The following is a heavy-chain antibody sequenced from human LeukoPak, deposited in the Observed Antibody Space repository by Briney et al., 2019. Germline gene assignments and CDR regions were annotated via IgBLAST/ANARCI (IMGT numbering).Heavy chain of an antibody. CDR2: INWNGGST. J-gene: IGHJ6*03. CDR3: ARVGLSSSPYYYYYYMDV. D-gene: IGHD6-6*01. Sequence: AGGSLRLSCAASGFTFDDYGMSWVRQAPGKGLEWVSGINWNGGSTGYADSVKGRFTISRDNAKNSLYLQMNSLRAEDTALYYCARVGLSSSPYYYYYYMDVWGKGTTVTVSS. CDR1: GFTFDDYG. V-gene: IGHV3-20*04.